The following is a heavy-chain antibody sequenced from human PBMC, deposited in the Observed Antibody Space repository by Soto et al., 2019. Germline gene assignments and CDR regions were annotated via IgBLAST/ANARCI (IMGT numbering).Heavy chain of an antibody. CDR1: GYTFTSYY. J-gene: IGHJ4*02. CDR3: ARALLYSSSFPYYDYVWGSYRSPPFGY. V-gene: IGHV1-46*03. Sequence: ASVKVSCKASGYTFTSYYMHWVRQAPGQGLEWMGIINPIVGSTSYAQKFQGRVTMTRDTSTSTVYMELSSLRSEDTAVYYCARALLYSSSFPYYDYVWGSYRSPPFGYWGQGTLVTVSS. CDR2: INPIVGST. D-gene: IGHD3-16*02.